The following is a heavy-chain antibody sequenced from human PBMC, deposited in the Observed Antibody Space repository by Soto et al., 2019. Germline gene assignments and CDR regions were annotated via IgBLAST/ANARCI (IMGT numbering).Heavy chain of an antibody. J-gene: IGHJ4*02. D-gene: IGHD2-2*01. CDR2: IYHSGST. V-gene: IGHV4-30-2*01. Sequence: SETLSLTCAGSGGSISSGGYSWSWLRQPPGKGLKWIGYIYHSGSTYYNPYLKRRVTISVHRSKTQFSLKLSSVTAQDTTVYSCTRVPDYWGQGTLVTVSS. CDR3: TRVPDY. CDR1: GGSISSGGYS.